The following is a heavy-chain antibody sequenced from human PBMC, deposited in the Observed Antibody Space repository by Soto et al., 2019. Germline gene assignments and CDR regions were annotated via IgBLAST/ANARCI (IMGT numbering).Heavy chain of an antibody. CDR2: IKSDASTI. Sequence: EVQLVESGGGLVQPGGSLRLSCAASGFTFSSYWMHWVRQVPGKGLVWVSRIKSDASTIMYADSVKGRFTISRDNAKNTLYRQVNSLRPEDTAVYYCVRGGSANYYGLFDSWGQGTLVTVSS. V-gene: IGHV3-74*03. J-gene: IGHJ4*02. CDR1: GFTFSSYW. D-gene: IGHD1-26*01. CDR3: VRGGSANYYGLFDS.